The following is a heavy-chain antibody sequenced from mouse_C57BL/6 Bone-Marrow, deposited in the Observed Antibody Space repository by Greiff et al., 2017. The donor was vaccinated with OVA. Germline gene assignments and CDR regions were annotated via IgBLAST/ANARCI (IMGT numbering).Heavy chain of an antibody. Sequence: EVKLVESGPGLVKPSQSLSLTCSVTGYSITSGYYWNWIRQFPGNKLEWMGYISYDGSNNYNPSLKNRISITRDTSKNQFFLKLNSVTTEDTATYYCAPIYYDTYYYAMDYWGQGTSVTVSS. CDR2: ISYDGSN. J-gene: IGHJ4*01. CDR3: APIYYDTYYYAMDY. V-gene: IGHV3-6*01. CDR1: GYSITSGYY. D-gene: IGHD2-4*01.